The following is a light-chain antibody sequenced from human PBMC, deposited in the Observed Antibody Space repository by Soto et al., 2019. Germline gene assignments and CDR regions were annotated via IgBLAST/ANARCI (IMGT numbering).Light chain of an antibody. J-gene: IGLJ1*01. CDR3: TSYTSSSTHV. CDR2: GVT. V-gene: IGLV2-14*01. Sequence: QSALTQPASVSGSPGQSITISCTGTSSDIGGYDYVSWYQHHPGKAPKFIIYGVTNLPSGVSHRFSGSKSANTASLTISGLQAEDEADYYCTSYTSSSTHVFGTGTKLTVL. CDR1: SSDIGGYDY.